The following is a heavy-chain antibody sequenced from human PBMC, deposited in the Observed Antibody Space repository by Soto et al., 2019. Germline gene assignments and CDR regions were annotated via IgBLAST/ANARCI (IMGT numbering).Heavy chain of an antibody. Sequence: QVQLVESGGGVVQPGRSLRLSCAASGFTFSNHGMHWVRQAPGKGLEWVAVIWYDGSNEYFADSVKGRFTISRDNSKNTLFLQMDSLRAEDTAVYYCGRGVDYRDYAIDYWGQGNLVTVSS. CDR3: GRGVDYRDYAIDY. CDR2: IWYDGSNE. J-gene: IGHJ4*02. CDR1: GFTFSNHG. V-gene: IGHV3-33*01. D-gene: IGHD4-17*01.